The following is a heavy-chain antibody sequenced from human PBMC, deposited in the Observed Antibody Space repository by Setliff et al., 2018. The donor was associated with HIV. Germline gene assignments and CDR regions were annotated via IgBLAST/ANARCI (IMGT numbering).Heavy chain of an antibody. D-gene: IGHD3-9*01. CDR2: IIPIFGPA. J-gene: IGHJ5*02. CDR1: WXNVSRVC. Sequence: SVKVSCKASWXNVSRVCMTVVVQAPXQGVEWMGGIIPIFGPANYAPKFQXXXXXXTDESTGTAYMGLSSLKSEDTAVYYCARGFEVESSGWFDPWGQGTXXTVSS. CDR3: ARGFEVESSGWFDP. V-gene: IGHV1-69*05.